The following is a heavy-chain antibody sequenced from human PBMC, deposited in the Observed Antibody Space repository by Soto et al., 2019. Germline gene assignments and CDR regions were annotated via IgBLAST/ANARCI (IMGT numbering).Heavy chain of an antibody. J-gene: IGHJ6*02. Sequence: QVQLVESGGGVVQPGRSLRLSCAASGFTFSSYGMHWVRQAPGKGLEWVAVISYDGSNKYYADSVKGRFTISRDNSKNTLYLQMNSLRAEDTALYYCAKDRGSYYSNYYGMDVWGQGTTVTVSS. V-gene: IGHV3-30*18. D-gene: IGHD1-26*01. CDR3: AKDRGSYYSNYYGMDV. CDR2: ISYDGSNK. CDR1: GFTFSSYG.